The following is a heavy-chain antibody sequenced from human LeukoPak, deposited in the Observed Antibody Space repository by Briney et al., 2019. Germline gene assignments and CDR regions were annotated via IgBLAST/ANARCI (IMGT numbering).Heavy chain of an antibody. CDR2: INHSGST. J-gene: IGHJ4*02. CDR1: GGSISSYY. CDR3: ARRHFDY. Sequence: PSETLSLTCTVSGGSISSYYWSWIRQPPGKGLEWIGEINHSGSTNYNPSLKSRVTISVDTSKNQFSLKLSSVTAADTAVYYCARRHFDYWGQGTLVTVSS. V-gene: IGHV4-34*01.